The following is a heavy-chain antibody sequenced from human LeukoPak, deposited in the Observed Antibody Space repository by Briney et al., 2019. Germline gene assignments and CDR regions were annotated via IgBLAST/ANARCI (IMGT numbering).Heavy chain of an antibody. J-gene: IGHJ3*02. D-gene: IGHD3-10*01. CDR1: GGSISISYW. V-gene: IGHV4-4*02. CDR3: ARSRRGELDI. Sequence: PSETLSLTCAVSGGSISISYWWTWVRQPPGKGLEWIGEIYHSGSTNYNPSLKSRVTISVDKSKNQFSLKLNSVTAADTAVYYCARSRRGELDIWGQGTMVTVSS. CDR2: IYHSGST.